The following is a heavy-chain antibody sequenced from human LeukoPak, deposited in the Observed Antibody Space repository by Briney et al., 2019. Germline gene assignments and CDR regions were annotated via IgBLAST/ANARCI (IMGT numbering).Heavy chain of an antibody. CDR2: IYPGDSDT. J-gene: IGHJ4*02. D-gene: IGHD6-19*01. V-gene: IGHV5-51*01. Sequence: GESLKISCKGSGYSFTSYWIGWVRQMPGKGLEWMGIIYPGDSDTRYSPSFQGQVTISADKSISTAYLQWSSLKASDTAMYYCARLGGWETIAVADAFDYWGQGTLVTVSS. CDR3: ARLGGWETIAVADAFDY. CDR1: GYSFTSYW.